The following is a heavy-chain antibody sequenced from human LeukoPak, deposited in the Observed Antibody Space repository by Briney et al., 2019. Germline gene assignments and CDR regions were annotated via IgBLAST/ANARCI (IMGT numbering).Heavy chain of an antibody. D-gene: IGHD4-11*01. Sequence: SETLSLTCTVSGSSISSYYWSWIRQPPGKGLEWIGYIYYSGSTNYNPSLKSRVTISVDTSKNQFSLKLSSVTAADTAVYYCARDSGDYSAFDIWGQGTMVTVSS. CDR3: ARDSGDYSAFDI. J-gene: IGHJ3*02. CDR1: GSSISSYY. V-gene: IGHV4-59*01. CDR2: IYYSGST.